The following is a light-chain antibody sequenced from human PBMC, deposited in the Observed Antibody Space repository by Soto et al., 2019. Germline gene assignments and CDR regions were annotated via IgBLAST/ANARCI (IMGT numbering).Light chain of an antibody. V-gene: IGKV4-1*01. CDR3: QQYYTTPYT. J-gene: IGKJ2*01. CDR1: QSVLYSSNNKNY. CDR2: WAS. Sequence: DIVMTQSPDSLAVSLGERATINCKSSQSVLYSSNNKNYLAWYQQKPGQPPKVLIYWASTRESGVPDRFSGSGYVTDFTLTISSLQAEDVAVYYCQQYYTTPYTFGQGTKLEIK.